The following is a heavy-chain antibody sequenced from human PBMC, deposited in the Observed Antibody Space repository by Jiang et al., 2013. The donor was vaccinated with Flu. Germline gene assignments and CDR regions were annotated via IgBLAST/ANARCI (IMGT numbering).Heavy chain of an antibody. CDR2: ISYDGSNK. CDR1: GFTFSSYA. Sequence: QLLESGGGVVQPGRSLRLSCAASGFTFSSYAMHWVRQAPGKGLEWVAVISYDGSNKYYADSVKGRFTISRDNSKNTLYLQMNSLRAEDTAVYYCAKDLVVRGVPMYYFDYWGQGTLVTVSS. J-gene: IGHJ4*02. V-gene: IGHV3-30*04. CDR3: AKDLVVRGVPMYYFDY. D-gene: IGHD3-10*01.